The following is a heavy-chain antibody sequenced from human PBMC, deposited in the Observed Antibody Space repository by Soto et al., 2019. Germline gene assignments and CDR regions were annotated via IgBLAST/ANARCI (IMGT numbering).Heavy chain of an antibody. J-gene: IGHJ4*02. CDR1: GGSISSGGYS. V-gene: IGHV4-31*03. CDR3: ARASEYSSGWYVDY. Sequence: QVQLQESGPGLVKPSQTLSLTCTVSGGSISSGGYSWSWIRQHPGKGLEWIGYIYYSGSTYYNPSLKSRVTIPVDTSKNQFSLKLSSVTAADTAVYYCARASEYSSGWYVDYWGQGTLVTVSS. CDR2: IYYSGST. D-gene: IGHD6-19*01.